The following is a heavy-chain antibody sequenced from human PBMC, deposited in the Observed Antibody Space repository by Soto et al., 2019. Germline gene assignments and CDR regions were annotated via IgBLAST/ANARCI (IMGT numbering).Heavy chain of an antibody. J-gene: IGHJ5*02. CDR2: LYYSGST. D-gene: IGHD4-17*01. V-gene: IGHV4-31*03. CDR3: ARGGLRVGLMGWFDP. Sequence: QVQLQESGPGLVKPSQTLSLTCTVSGGSISSGGYYWSWIRQPPGKGLEWIGYLYYSGSTYYNPSLKSRVTLSVDTSQNQFSLKLSSVNAADTAVYYCARGGLRVGLMGWFDPWGQGTLVTVSS. CDR1: GGSISSGGYY.